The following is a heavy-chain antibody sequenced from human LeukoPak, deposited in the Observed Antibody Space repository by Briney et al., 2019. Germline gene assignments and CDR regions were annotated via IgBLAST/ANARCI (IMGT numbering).Heavy chain of an antibody. Sequence: SETLSLTCAVYGESFSGHCWGWIRQSPVKGLEWIGSIYYSGSTYYNPSLKSRVTISVDTSKNQFSLKLSSVTAADTAVYYYARDSLWGQGTLVTVSS. V-gene: IGHV4-34*01. CDR3: ARDSL. CDR2: IYYSGST. CDR1: GESFSGHC. J-gene: IGHJ4*02. D-gene: IGHD2-21*01.